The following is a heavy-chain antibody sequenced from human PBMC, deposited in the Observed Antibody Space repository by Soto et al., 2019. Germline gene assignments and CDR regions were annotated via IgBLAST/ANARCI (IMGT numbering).Heavy chain of an antibody. J-gene: IGHJ6*02. D-gene: IGHD6-13*01. Sequence: HPGGSLRLSCAASGFTFSSYWMSWVRQAPGKGLEWVANIKQDGSEKYYVDSVKGRFTISRDNAKNSLYLQMNSLRAEDTAVYYCARGGGSSWQHSYYYYGMDVWGQGTTVT. V-gene: IGHV3-7*03. CDR1: GFTFSSYW. CDR2: IKQDGSEK. CDR3: ARGGGSSWQHSYYYYGMDV.